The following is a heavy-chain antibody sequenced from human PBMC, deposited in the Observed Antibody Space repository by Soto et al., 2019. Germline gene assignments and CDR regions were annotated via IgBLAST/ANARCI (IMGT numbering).Heavy chain of an antibody. Sequence: AASVKVSCKASGYTFTSYAMHWVRQAPGQGLEWMGWINAGSGNTKYSQKFQGRVTITRDTSTSTAYMELSSLRSEDTAVYYCARDQNGPSVGASSPRIHYYYYGMDVWGQGTTVTVSS. CDR2: INAGSGNT. CDR3: ARDQNGPSVGASSPRIHYYYYGMDV. D-gene: IGHD1-26*01. J-gene: IGHJ6*02. CDR1: GYTFTSYA. V-gene: IGHV1-3*01.